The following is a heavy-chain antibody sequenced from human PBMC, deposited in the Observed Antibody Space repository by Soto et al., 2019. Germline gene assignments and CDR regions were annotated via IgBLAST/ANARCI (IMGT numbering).Heavy chain of an antibody. CDR3: ARHVYGSGSYSGYYYYYMDV. J-gene: IGHJ6*03. D-gene: IGHD3-10*01. CDR2: INHSGST. Sequence: SETLSLTCAVYGGSFSGYYWSWIRQPPGKGLEWIGEINHSGSTNYNPSLKSRVTISVDTSKNQFSLKLSSVTAADTAAYYCARHVYGSGSYSGYYYYYMDVWGKGTTVTVSS. CDR1: GGSFSGYY. V-gene: IGHV4-34*01.